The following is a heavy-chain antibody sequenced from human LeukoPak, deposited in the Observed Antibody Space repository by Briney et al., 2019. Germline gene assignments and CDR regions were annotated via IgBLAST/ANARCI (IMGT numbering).Heavy chain of an antibody. CDR3: ARGWDGGNPSRYWFFDL. V-gene: IGHV4-39*07. D-gene: IGHD4-23*01. CDR1: GGSISSSSYY. Sequence: PSETLSLTCTVSGGSISSSSYYWGWIRQPPGKGLEWIGNIYYSGSTYYNLFLKSRVTISVDMPRNQFSLKLSSVTAADTAVYYCARGWDGGNPSRYWFFDLWGRGTLVTVSS. CDR2: IYYSGST. J-gene: IGHJ2*01.